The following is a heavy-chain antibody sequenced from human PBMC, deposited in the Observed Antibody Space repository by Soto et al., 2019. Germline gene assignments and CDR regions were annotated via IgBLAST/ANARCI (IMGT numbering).Heavy chain of an antibody. CDR1: GFTFDDYA. J-gene: IGHJ4*02. D-gene: IGHD3-22*01. Sequence: EVQLVESGGGLVQPGRSLRLSCAASGFTFDDYAMHWVRQAPGKGLEWVSGISWNSGSTIYYADSVKGRFTISRDNAKNSLYLQMNSLRAEDTAVYYCARDQGNYYDSSGYYLSFDYWGQGTLVTVSS. CDR3: ARDQGNYYDSSGYYLSFDY. CDR2: ISWNSGSTI. V-gene: IGHV3-9*01.